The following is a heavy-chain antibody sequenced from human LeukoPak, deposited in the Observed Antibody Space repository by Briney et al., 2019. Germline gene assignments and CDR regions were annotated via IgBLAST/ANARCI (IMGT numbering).Heavy chain of an antibody. D-gene: IGHD3-22*01. J-gene: IGHJ3*02. V-gene: IGHV3-7*04. CDR2: IKQDGSEK. Sequence: GGSVRLSCAASGFTFSSYGIHWVRQAPGKGLEWVANIKQDGSEKYYVDSVKGRFTISRDNAKNSLYLQMNSLRAEDTAVYYCARADYYDSGGAFDIWGQGTMVTVSS. CDR1: GFTFSSYG. CDR3: ARADYYDSGGAFDI.